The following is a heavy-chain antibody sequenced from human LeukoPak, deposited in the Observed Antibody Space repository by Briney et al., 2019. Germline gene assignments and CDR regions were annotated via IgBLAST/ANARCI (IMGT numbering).Heavy chain of an antibody. CDR3: ATGGSSGWYHFEY. CDR1: GFTFTSYW. CDR2: INSDGSTT. V-gene: IGHV3-74*03. Sequence: GGSLRLSYAASGFTFTSYWMHWVRQAPGKGLVWVSLINSDGSTTKYADSVKGRFTMSRDNAKNTLYLEMNSLRGEDTAVYYCATGGSSGWYHFEYWGQGTLVTVSS. J-gene: IGHJ4*02. D-gene: IGHD6-19*01.